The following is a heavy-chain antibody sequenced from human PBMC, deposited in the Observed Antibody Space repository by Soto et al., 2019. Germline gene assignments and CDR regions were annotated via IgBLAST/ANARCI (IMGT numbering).Heavy chain of an antibody. CDR2: INAGNGNT. V-gene: IGHV1-3*01. J-gene: IGHJ4*02. D-gene: IGHD3-9*01. CDR3: ARLYDILTGYHEGVDY. CDR1: GYTFTSYA. Sequence: VASVKVSCKASGYTFTSYAMHWVRQAPGQRLEWMGWINAGNGNTKYSQKFQGRVTITRDTSASTAYMELSSLRSEDTAVYYCARLYDILTGYHEGVDYWGQGTLVTVS.